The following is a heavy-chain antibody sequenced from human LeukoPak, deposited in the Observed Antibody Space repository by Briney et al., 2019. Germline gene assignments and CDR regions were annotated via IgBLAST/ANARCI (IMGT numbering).Heavy chain of an antibody. Sequence: ASVKVSCKASGYTFTGYYMHWVRQAPGQGLEWMGRINPNSGGTNYAQKFQGRVTMTRDTTISTAYMELSRLRSDDTAVYYCARMYYYDSSGYYYDAFDIWGQGTMVTVSS. CDR2: INPNSGGT. J-gene: IGHJ3*02. D-gene: IGHD3-22*01. CDR1: GYTFTGYY. V-gene: IGHV1-2*06. CDR3: ARMYYYDSSGYYYDAFDI.